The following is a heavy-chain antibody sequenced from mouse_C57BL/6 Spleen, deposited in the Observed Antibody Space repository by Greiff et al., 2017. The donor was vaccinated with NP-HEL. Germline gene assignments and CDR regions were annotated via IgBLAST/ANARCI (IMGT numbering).Heavy chain of an antibody. J-gene: IGHJ2*01. CDR3: ARLSYGSSSFDY. V-gene: IGHV5-16*01. CDR1: GFTFSDYY. CDR2: INYDGSST. Sequence: EVQVVESEGGLVQPGSSMKLSCTASGFTFSDYYMAWVRQVPEKGLEWVANINYDGSSTYYLDSLKSRFIISRDNAKNILYLQMSSLKSEDTATYYCARLSYGSSSFDYWGQGTTLTVSS. D-gene: IGHD1-1*01.